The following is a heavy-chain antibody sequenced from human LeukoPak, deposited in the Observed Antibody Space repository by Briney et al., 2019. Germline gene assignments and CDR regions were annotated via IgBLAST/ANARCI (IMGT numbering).Heavy chain of an antibody. Sequence: PGGSLRLSCAASGFTFSSSAMSWVRQAPGKGLEWVSAISNNGGYTYYADSVQGRFTISRDNSKSTLCLQMNSLRAEDTAVYYCARGVIVGATNFDYWGQGTLVTVSS. CDR3: ARGVIVGATNFDY. J-gene: IGHJ4*02. CDR1: GFTFSSSA. V-gene: IGHV3-23*01. D-gene: IGHD1-26*01. CDR2: ISNNGGYT.